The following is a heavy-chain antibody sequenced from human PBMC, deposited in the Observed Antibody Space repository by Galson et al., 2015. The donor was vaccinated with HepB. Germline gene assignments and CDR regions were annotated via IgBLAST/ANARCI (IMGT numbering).Heavy chain of an antibody. CDR3: ASGGDYVGDYFDY. CDR2: ISSSSSTI. J-gene: IGHJ4*02. D-gene: IGHD4-17*01. CDR1: GFTFSSYS. Sequence: SLRLSCAASGFTFSSYSMNWVRQAPGKGLEWVSYISSSSSTIYYADSVKGRFTISRDNARNSLYLQMNSLRAEDTAVYYCASGGDYVGDYFDYWGQGTLVSVSS. V-gene: IGHV3-48*01.